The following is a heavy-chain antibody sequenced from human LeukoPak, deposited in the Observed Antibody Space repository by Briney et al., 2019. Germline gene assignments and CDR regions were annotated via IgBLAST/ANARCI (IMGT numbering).Heavy chain of an antibody. D-gene: IGHD2-15*01. V-gene: IGHV4-39*01. CDR3: ARNRSDCSSGSCPFTGFDS. CDR2: IYYSGST. CDR1: GGPISSTNSY. Sequence: SETLSHTCTVSGGPISSTNSYWGWIRQPPGKGLEWIGSIYYSGSTHYNPSLKSRVSISVDTSRSEFSLRLRSVTAGDTAIYYCARNRSDCSSGSCPFTGFDSWGQGILVTVSS. J-gene: IGHJ4*02.